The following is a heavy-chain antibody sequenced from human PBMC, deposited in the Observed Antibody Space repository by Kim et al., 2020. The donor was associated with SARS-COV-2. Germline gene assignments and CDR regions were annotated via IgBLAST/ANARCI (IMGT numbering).Heavy chain of an antibody. CDR2: MYYSGST. Sequence: SETLSLTCTVSGGSISSSSYYWGWIRQTPGKGLEWIGNMYYSGSTYYKPSLKSRVTISVDTSKNHFSLNLTSVTAADAAVYYCATWGGYNSIDYWGQGYLVTVSS. J-gene: IGHJ4*02. V-gene: IGHV4-39*07. D-gene: IGHD3-16*01. CDR3: ATWGGYNSIDY. CDR1: GGSISSSSYY.